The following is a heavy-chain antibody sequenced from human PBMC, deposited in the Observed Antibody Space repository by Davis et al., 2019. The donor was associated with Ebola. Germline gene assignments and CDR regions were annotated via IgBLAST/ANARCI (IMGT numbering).Heavy chain of an antibody. CDR2: ISSSSSYT. CDR1: GFTFSSYA. Sequence: GESLKISCAASGFTFSSYAMSWIRQAPGKGLEWVSYISSSSSYTNYADSVKGRFTISRDNAKNSLYLQMNSRRAEDTAVYYCARHQITIFGEYGMDVWGKGTTVTVSS. CDR3: ARHQITIFGEYGMDV. J-gene: IGHJ6*04. V-gene: IGHV3-11*03. D-gene: IGHD3-3*01.